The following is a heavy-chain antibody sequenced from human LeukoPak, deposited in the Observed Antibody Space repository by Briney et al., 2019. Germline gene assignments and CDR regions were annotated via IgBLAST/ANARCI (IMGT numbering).Heavy chain of an antibody. Sequence: SETLSLTCTVSGGSISSYYWSWIRQPPGKGLEWIGYIYYSGSTNYNPSLKSRVTISVDTSKNQFSLKLSSVTAADTAVYYCARDNCSGGSCFFDYWGQGTLVTVSS. CDR3: ARDNCSGGSCFFDY. CDR2: IYYSGST. J-gene: IGHJ4*02. CDR1: GGSISSYY. D-gene: IGHD2-15*01. V-gene: IGHV4-59*01.